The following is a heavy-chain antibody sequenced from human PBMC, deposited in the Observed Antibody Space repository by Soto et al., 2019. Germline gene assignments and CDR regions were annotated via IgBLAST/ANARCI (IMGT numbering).Heavy chain of an antibody. V-gene: IGHV3-30*18. CDR3: AKASDSGSFSPLDY. CDR1: GFTFSSYG. CDR2: ISYDGSNK. D-gene: IGHD1-26*01. J-gene: IGHJ4*02. Sequence: QVQLVESGGGVVQPGRSLRLSCAASGFTFSSYGMHWVRQAPGKGLEWVAVISYDGSNKFYADSVKGRFTISRDNSKNNLYLQMNSLRPADTAVYYCAKASDSGSFSPLDYWGQGTLVTVSS.